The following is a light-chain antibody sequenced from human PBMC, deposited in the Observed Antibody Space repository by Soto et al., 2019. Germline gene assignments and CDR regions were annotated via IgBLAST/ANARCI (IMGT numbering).Light chain of an antibody. J-gene: IGLJ1*01. V-gene: IGLV2-11*01. CDR3: CSFAGTNTFALDV. CDR1: SSDVGGYNY. CDR2: DVS. Sequence: QSALTQPRSVSGSPGQSVAISCTGTSSDVGGYNYVSWYQHHPGKAPKLIIFDVSKRPSGVPDRFSGSKSGNTASLTISGLQADDVADYHCCSFAGTNTFALDVFGTGTKLTVL.